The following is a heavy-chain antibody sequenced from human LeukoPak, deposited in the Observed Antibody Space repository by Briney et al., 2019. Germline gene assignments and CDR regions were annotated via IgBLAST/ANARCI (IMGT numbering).Heavy chain of an antibody. J-gene: IGHJ4*02. CDR2: INHSGST. Sequence: SETLSLTCAVYGGSFSGYYWSWIRQPPGKGLEWIGEINHSGSTNYNPSLKSRVTISVDTSKNQFSLKLSSVTVADTAVYYCARLPVGYYYDSSGSFDYWGQGTLVTVSS. CDR3: ARLPVGYYYDSSGSFDY. D-gene: IGHD3-22*01. V-gene: IGHV4-34*01. CDR1: GGSFSGYY.